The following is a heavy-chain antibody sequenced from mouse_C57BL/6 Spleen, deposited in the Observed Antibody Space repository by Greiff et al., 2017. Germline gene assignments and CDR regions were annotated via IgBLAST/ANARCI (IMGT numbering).Heavy chain of an antibody. CDR2: IDPSDSYT. V-gene: IGHV1-59*01. J-gene: IGHJ4*01. CDR3: ARPFNWAMDY. CDR1: GYTFTSYW. Sequence: VQLQQPGAELVRPGTSVKLSCKASGYTFTSYWMHWVKQRPGQGLEWIGVIDPSDSYTNYNQKFKGKATLTVDTSSSTAYMQLSSLTSEDSAVYYWARPFNWAMDYWGQGTSVTVSS.